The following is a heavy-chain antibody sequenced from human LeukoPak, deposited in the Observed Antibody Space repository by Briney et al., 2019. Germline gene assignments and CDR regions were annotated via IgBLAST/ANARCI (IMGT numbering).Heavy chain of an antibody. CDR1: GFTFSTYS. D-gene: IGHD6-13*01. V-gene: IGHV3-48*04. Sequence: GGSLRLSCAASGFTFSTYSMNWVRQAPGKGLERVSYISSSSSTIFYADSVKGRFTISRDIPRNSLYLQMDSLRVDDTAVYYCARVSEGSSSGLYGMDVWGQGTTVTVSS. CDR3: ARVSEGSSSGLYGMDV. J-gene: IGHJ6*02. CDR2: ISSSSSTI.